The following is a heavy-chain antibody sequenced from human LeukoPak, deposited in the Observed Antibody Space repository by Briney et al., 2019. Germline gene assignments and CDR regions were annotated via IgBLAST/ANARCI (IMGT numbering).Heavy chain of an antibody. CDR1: GYSFTSYW. D-gene: IGHD3-22*01. J-gene: IGHJ4*02. Sequence: GESLKISCKGSGYSFTSYWISWVRQMPGKGLEWMGRIDPSDSYTNYSPSFQGHVTISADKSISTAYVQWSSLKASDTAMYYCARSYDSSGYSDSWGQGTLVTVSS. V-gene: IGHV5-10-1*01. CDR2: IDPSDSYT. CDR3: ARSYDSSGYSDS.